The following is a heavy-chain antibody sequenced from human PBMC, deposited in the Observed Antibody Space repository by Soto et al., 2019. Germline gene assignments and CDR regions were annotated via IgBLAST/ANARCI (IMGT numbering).Heavy chain of an antibody. CDR3: AKGRGLVRYCSGGSCYYDY. D-gene: IGHD2-15*01. V-gene: IGHV3-23*01. J-gene: IGHJ4*02. Sequence: GGSLRLSCAASGFTFSSYAMSWVRQAPGKGLEWVSAISGSGGSTYYADSVKGRFTISRDNSKNTLYLQMNSLRAEDTAVYYCAKGRGLVRYCSGGSCYYDYWGQGTLVTVSS. CDR2: ISGSGGST. CDR1: GFTFSSYA.